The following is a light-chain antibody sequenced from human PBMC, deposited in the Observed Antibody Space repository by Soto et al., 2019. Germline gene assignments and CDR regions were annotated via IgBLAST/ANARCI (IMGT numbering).Light chain of an antibody. J-gene: IGKJ5*01. Sequence: EIVLTQSPGTPSLSPGERATLSCRASQSVSNNYLAWYQQKPGQAPRLLIYGASYRATGIPARFSGSGSGTDFTLTISSLEPEDFAVYYCKQRSNWPPRITFGQGTRLEIK. CDR3: KQRSNWPPRIT. V-gene: IGKV3-11*01. CDR1: QSVSNNY. CDR2: GAS.